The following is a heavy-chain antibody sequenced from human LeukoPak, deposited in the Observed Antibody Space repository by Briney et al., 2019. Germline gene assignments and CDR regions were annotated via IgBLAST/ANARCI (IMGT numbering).Heavy chain of an antibody. D-gene: IGHD4-17*01. V-gene: IGHV3-23*01. CDR3: ANPTYGDYGSYDY. CDR1: GFTFSSYA. CDR2: ISGSGGST. J-gene: IGHJ4*02. Sequence: GGSLRLSCAASGFTFSSYAMSWVRQAPGKGLEWVSAISGSGGSTYYADSVKGRFTISRDNSKNTLYLQMNRLRAEDTAVYYCANPTYGDYGSYDYWGQGTLVTVSS.